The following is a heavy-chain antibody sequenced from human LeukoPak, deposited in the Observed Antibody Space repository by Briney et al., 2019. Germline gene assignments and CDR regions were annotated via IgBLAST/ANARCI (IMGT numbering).Heavy chain of an antibody. J-gene: IGHJ3*02. D-gene: IGHD4-17*01. CDR3: AKDPNGDYVGAFDS. V-gene: IGHV3-23*01. CDR1: ALRFSSFA. Sequence: GGSLRLSCAASALRFSSFAMTWVRQVPGKGLEWVSGIHGSGETTYYADSVKGRFTISRDNSREMLYLQMNSLRVEDTAVFYCAKDPNGDYVGAFDSWGQGTMVTVSS. CDR2: IHGSGETT.